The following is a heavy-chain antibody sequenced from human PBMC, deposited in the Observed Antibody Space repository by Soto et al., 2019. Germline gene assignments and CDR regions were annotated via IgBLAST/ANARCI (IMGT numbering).Heavy chain of an antibody. D-gene: IGHD3-22*01. CDR2: IDHSGST. V-gene: IGHV4-34*01. CDR1: GWSFSDYY. CDR3: ARIGGSGYYYGSYYFDY. Sequence: PSETLSLTCAVYGWSFSDYYWSWIRQPPGKGLEWIGEIDHSGSTNYNSSLKSRATISLDTSRNQFSLKLSSVTAADTAVYYCARIGGSGYYYGSYYFDYWGQGTLVTVSS. J-gene: IGHJ4*02.